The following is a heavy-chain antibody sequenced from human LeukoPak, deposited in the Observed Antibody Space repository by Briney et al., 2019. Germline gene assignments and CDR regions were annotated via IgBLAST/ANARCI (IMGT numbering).Heavy chain of an antibody. V-gene: IGHV3-23*01. Sequence: GGSLRLSYAASGFTFSTFSVIWVRQPPGKALEWVSSIFSSCGEIHYADSVRHRFTIYRGNSKRTLPRQVNALIAQDRPILHCATYRQVLLPFESWGQGTLVSVSS. CDR1: GFTFSTFS. D-gene: IGHD2-8*02. J-gene: IGHJ4*02. CDR2: IFSSCGEI. CDR3: ATYRQVLLPFES.